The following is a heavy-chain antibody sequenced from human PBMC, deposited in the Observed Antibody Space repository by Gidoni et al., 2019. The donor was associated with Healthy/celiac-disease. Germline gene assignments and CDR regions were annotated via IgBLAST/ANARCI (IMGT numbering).Heavy chain of an antibody. J-gene: IGHJ4*02. CDR3: ARASTVVGGWLQFPV. V-gene: IGHV3-30-3*01. Sequence: QVQLVESGGGVVQPGRSLRLACAASGFTSSSYAMHWARQAPGKGLEWVAVISYDGSNKYYADSVKGRFTISRDNSKNTLYLQMNSLRAEDTAVYYCARASTVVGGWLQFPVWGQGTLVTVSS. CDR1: GFTSSSYA. CDR2: ISYDGSNK. D-gene: IGHD3-10*01.